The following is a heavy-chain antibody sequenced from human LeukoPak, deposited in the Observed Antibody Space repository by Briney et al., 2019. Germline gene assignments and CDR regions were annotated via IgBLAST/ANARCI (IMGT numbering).Heavy chain of an antibody. V-gene: IGHV3-30-3*01. CDR3: ASGRGWLDLHDALDI. CDR2: ISYDGSNK. CDR1: GFTFSSYA. Sequence: GGSLRLSCAASGFTFSSYAMHWVRQAPGKGVEWVAVISYDGSNKYYADSVKGRFTISRDNSKNTLYLQMNSLRAEDTAVYYCASGRGWLDLHDALDIWGQGTIVTVSS. D-gene: IGHD6-19*01. J-gene: IGHJ3*02.